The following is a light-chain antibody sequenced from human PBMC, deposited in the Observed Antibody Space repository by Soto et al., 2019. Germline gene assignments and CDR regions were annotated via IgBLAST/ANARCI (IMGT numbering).Light chain of an antibody. CDR2: DAS. V-gene: IGKV1-5*01. CDR3: QQYYTYWHM. J-gene: IGKJ1*01. CDR1: QSISDY. Sequence: DIQMTQSPSTLSASVGDRVIITCRASQSISDYLAWYQQKPGKAPKLLIYDASNLESGVPSTFSGSGSGTEFTLTISSLQPDDFATYYSQQYYTYWHMFGQGTKVDI.